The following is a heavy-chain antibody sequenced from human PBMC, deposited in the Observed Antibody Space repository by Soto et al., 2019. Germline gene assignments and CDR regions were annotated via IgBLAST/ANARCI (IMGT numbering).Heavy chain of an antibody. CDR1: GYTFTGYY. D-gene: IGHD3-3*01. CDR2: INPNSGGT. CDR3: ARTYDFWSAYYTHYYYYYGMDV. Sequence: ASVKVSCKASGYTFTGYYMHWVRQAPGQGLEWMGWINPNSGGTNYAQKFQGRVTMTRDTSISTAYMELSRLRSDDTAVYYCARTYDFWSAYYTHYYYYYGMDVWGQGTTVTVSS. V-gene: IGHV1-2*02. J-gene: IGHJ6*02.